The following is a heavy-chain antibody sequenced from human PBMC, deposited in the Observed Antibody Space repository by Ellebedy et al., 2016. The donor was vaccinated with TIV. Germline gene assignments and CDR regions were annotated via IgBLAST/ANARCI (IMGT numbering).Heavy chain of an antibody. CDR1: GFTFSSYA. Sequence: GEFLKISCAASGFTFSSYAMHWVRQAPGKGLEWVAVISYDGSNKYYADSVKGRFTISRDNSKNTLYLQMNSLRAEDTAVYYCAREAIPGFDYWGQGTLVTVSS. CDR2: ISYDGSNK. V-gene: IGHV3-30-3*01. D-gene: IGHD1-14*01. J-gene: IGHJ4*02. CDR3: AREAIPGFDY.